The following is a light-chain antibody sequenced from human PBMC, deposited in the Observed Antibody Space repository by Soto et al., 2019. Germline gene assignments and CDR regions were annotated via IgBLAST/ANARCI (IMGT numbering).Light chain of an antibody. V-gene: IGKV3-20*01. J-gene: IGKJ1*01. Sequence: EIVLTQSPGTLSLSPGERATLSCRASQSVSRNYLAWYQQKPGQAPRLLIYGASSRATGIPDRFSGSGSGTDFTLTISRLEPEDFAGYYGQAWTFGQGTKVDIK. CDR2: GAS. CDR1: QSVSRNY. CDR3: QAWT.